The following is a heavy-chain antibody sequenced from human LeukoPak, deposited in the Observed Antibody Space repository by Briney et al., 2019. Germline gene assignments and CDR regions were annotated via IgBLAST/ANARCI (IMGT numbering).Heavy chain of an antibody. Sequence: ASVKVSCKASGYTFSTYTMNWVRQAPGQGLEWMGWISAYNGNTNYAQKLQGRVTMTTDTSTSTAYMELRSLRSDDTAVYYCARDRKRYCTNGVCYFDPWGQGTLVTVSS. CDR1: GYTFSTYT. CDR3: ARDRKRYCTNGVCYFDP. J-gene: IGHJ5*02. V-gene: IGHV1-18*01. D-gene: IGHD2-8*01. CDR2: ISAYNGNT.